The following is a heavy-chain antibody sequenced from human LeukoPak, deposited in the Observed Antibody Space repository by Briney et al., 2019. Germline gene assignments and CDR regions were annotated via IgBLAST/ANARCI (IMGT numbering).Heavy chain of an antibody. V-gene: IGHV4-61*02. CDR3: ARGLWPTSSPEVPRPNWFDP. D-gene: IGHD4/OR15-4a*01. J-gene: IGHJ5*02. CDR2: IYTSGST. Sequence: SQTLSLTCTVSGGSISSGSYYWSWIRQPAGKGLEWIGRIYTSGSTNYNPSLKSRVTISVDTSKNQFSLKLSSVTAADTAVYYCARGLWPTSSPEVPRPNWFDPWGQGTLVTVSS. CDR1: GGSISSGSYY.